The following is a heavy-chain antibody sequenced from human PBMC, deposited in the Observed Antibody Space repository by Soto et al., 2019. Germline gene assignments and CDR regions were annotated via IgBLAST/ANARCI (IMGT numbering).Heavy chain of an antibody. CDR2: LSYTGST. D-gene: IGHD2-2*01. CDR1: GVYSISWKSF. CDR3: ARRCGSTNCYVGSSSSPRAV. V-gene: IGHV4-39*01. J-gene: IGHJ6*02. Sequence: SVAGVYSISWKSFWVWIRQPPGKVLEWIGSLSYTGSTYYNPSLRSRVTMSVDTSENQFSLRLSSVTAADTALYYCARRCGSTNCYVGSSSSPRAVWGQWTTVPVS.